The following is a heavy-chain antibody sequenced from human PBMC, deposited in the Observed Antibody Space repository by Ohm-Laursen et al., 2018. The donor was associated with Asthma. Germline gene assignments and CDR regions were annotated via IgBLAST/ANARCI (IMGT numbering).Heavy chain of an antibody. Sequence: SLRLSCAASGFTFSTYIMNWVRQAPGKGLEWVSAITSSSSYIYYADSVKGRFTISRDNAKNSLYLQMNSLRADDTAVYYCAREYCSGGSCHSPGYYGMDVRGQGTTVTVSS. V-gene: IGHV3-21*01. D-gene: IGHD2-15*01. J-gene: IGHJ6*02. CDR1: GFTFSTYI. CDR3: AREYCSGGSCHSPGYYGMDV. CDR2: ITSSSSYI.